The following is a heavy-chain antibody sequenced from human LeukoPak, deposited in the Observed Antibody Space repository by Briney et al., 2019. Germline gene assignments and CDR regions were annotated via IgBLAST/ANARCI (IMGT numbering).Heavy chain of an antibody. D-gene: IGHD6-19*01. Sequence: GGSLRLSCAASGFTFSSYAMHWVRQAPGKGLEWVAVISYDGSNKYYADSVKGRFTISRDNSKNTLYLQMNSLRAEDTAVYYCAKGSRGWYSWYFDVWGRGTLVTVSS. CDR1: GFTFSSYA. J-gene: IGHJ2*01. CDR3: AKGSRGWYSWYFDV. V-gene: IGHV3-30-3*01. CDR2: ISYDGSNK.